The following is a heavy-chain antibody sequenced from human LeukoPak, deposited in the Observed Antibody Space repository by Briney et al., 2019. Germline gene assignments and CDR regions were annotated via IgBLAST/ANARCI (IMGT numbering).Heavy chain of an antibody. D-gene: IGHD1-26*01. Sequence: GGSLRLSCAASGFTCSSYGMHWVRQAPGKGLEWVAFIRYDGSNKYYADSVKGRFTISRDNSKNTLYLQMNSLRAEDTAVYYCAKLGVGATSRDYWGQGTLVTVSS. CDR1: GFTCSSYG. J-gene: IGHJ4*02. V-gene: IGHV3-30*02. CDR3: AKLGVGATSRDY. CDR2: IRYDGSNK.